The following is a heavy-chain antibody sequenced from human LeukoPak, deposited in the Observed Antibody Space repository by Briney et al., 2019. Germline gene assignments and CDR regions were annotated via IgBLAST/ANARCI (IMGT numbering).Heavy chain of an antibody. Sequence: SDTLSLTCTVSGGSISSGGYYWGWIRQHPGKGLEWIGYIYYSGSTYYNPSLKSRVTISVDTSKNQFSLKLSSVTAADTAVYYCARDHLFCSGGNCYWTGFDYWGQGTLVTVSS. V-gene: IGHV4-31*03. D-gene: IGHD2-15*01. CDR3: ARDHLFCSGGNCYWTGFDY. CDR2: IYYSGST. J-gene: IGHJ4*02. CDR1: GGSISSGGYY.